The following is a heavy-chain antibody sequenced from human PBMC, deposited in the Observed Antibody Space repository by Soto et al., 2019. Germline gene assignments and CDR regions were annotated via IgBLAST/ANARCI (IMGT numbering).Heavy chain of an antibody. CDR2: INAGNGNT. V-gene: IGHV1-3*01. D-gene: IGHD3-16*01. J-gene: IGHJ4*02. CDR1: GYTFTTYA. CDR3: GRDSALLGGCGSAP. Sequence: QVRLVQSGAEVKKPGASVKLSCKASGYTFTTYAVHWVRQAPGQSLEWMGWINAGNGNTKYSQKFQDRVTLSIDTSASTAYRKLNTPISENPLFYYCGRDSALLGGCGSAPGGQGALSTAS.